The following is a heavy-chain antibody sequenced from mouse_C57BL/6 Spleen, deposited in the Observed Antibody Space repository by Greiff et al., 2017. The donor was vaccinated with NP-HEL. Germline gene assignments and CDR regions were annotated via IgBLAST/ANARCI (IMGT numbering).Heavy chain of an antibody. CDR2: IYPGDGDT. V-gene: IGHV1-82*01. Sequence: QVQLQQSGPELVKPGASVKISCKASGYAFSSSWMNWVKQRPGKGLEWIGRIYPGDGDTKYNGKFKGKATLTADKSSSTAYMQLSSLTSEDSAVYFCARGGTTPLGYFDVWGTGTTVTVSS. J-gene: IGHJ1*03. CDR3: ARGGTTPLGYFDV. D-gene: IGHD1-1*01. CDR1: GYAFSSSW.